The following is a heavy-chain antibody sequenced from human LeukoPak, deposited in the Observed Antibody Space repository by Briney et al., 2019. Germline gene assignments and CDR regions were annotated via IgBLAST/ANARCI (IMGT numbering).Heavy chain of an antibody. D-gene: IGHD3-9*01. Sequence: GGSLRLSCAASGFTFSSYSMNWARQAPGKGLEWVSSISSSSSYIYYADSVKGRFTISRDNAKNSLYLQMNSLRAEDTAVYYCANSEGGYDILTGYWDYWGQGTLVTVSS. CDR2: ISSSSSYI. CDR3: ANSEGGYDILTGYWDY. J-gene: IGHJ4*02. CDR1: GFTFSSYS. V-gene: IGHV3-21*04.